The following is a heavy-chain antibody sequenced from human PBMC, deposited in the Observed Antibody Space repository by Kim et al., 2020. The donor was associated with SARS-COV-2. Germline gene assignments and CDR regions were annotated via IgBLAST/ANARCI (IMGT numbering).Heavy chain of an antibody. Sequence: GGSLRLSCATSGFTFSAYDMNWVRQAPGKGLEWLSFITKSSTTISYADSVKGRFTTSRDNAKNSLHLQMNSLKDEDTAVYHCVRDRMGGAFDIWGQGTLVTVSS. CDR1: GFTFSAYD. V-gene: IGHV3-48*02. D-gene: IGHD3-16*01. J-gene: IGHJ3*02. CDR3: VRDRMGGAFDI. CDR2: ITKSSTTI.